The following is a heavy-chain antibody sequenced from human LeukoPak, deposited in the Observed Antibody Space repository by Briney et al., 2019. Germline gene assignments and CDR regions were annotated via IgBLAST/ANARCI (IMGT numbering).Heavy chain of an antibody. CDR2: INHSGST. V-gene: IGHV4-34*01. CDR3: ARDLNGYSSGWYGY. CDR1: GGSFSGYY. D-gene: IGHD6-19*01. Sequence: SETLSLTRAVYGGSFSGYYWSWIRQPPGKGLEWIGEINHSGSTNYNPSLKSRVTISVDTSKNQFSLKLSSVTAADTAVYYCARDLNGYSSGWYGYWGQGTLVTVSS. J-gene: IGHJ4*02.